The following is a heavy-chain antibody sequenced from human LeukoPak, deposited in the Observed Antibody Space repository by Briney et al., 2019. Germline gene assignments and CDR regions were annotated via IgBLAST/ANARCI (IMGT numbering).Heavy chain of an antibody. V-gene: IGHV3-15*01. J-gene: IGHJ4*02. CDR2: IKRKTDGGTT. Sequence: GGSLRLSCAASGFTFSNAWMSWVRQAPGKGLEWVGRIKRKTDGGTTDYAAPVKGRFTISRDDSKNTLYLQMNSLKTEDTAVYYCTTEYYYDSSGYYYFDYWGQGTLVTVSS. CDR3: TTEYYYDSSGYYYFDY. CDR1: GFTFSNAW. D-gene: IGHD3-22*01.